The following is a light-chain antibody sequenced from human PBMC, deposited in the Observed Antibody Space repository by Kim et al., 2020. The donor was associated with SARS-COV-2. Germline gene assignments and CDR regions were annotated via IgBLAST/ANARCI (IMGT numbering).Light chain of an antibody. CDR3: QTWGSGGIGV. CDR2: LYSDGRH. V-gene: IGLV4-69*01. Sequence: VKLACTLTTGTSNFAIAWLQQQTGKGPRYLMRLYSDGRHTKGDGIPDRFSGSTSGSEYSLTISSLQSEDEADYYCQTWGSGGIGVFGGGTQLTVL. CDR1: TGTSNFA. J-gene: IGLJ2*01.